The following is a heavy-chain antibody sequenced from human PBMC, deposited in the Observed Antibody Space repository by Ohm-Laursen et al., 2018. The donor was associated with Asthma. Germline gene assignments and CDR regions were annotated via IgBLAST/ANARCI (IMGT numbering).Heavy chain of an antibody. CDR1: GFTFSSYW. CDR3: ARVRLDHAFDI. V-gene: IGHV3-30*12. D-gene: IGHD3-3*01. CDR2: GGSYYDGGLK. J-gene: IGHJ3*02. Sequence: SLRLSCAASGFTFSSYWMHWVRQAPGKGLEWVAVGGSYYDGGLKYYADSVNGRFTTSRDNSKNTLYLQMNSLRAEDTAVYYCARVRLDHAFDIWGQGTMVTVSS.